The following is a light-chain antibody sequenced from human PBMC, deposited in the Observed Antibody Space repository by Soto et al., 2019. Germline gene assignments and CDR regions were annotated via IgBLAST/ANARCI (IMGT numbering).Light chain of an antibody. Sequence: QSVLTQPASVSGSPGQSITISCTGSISDVGAYNYVSWYQQHPGKAPKLMIYEVSNRPSGVAFRFSGSKSGNTASLTISGLQAEEEGDYFCTSYTRSTTWLFGGGTRMTVL. CDR3: TSYTRSTTWL. CDR1: ISDVGAYNY. V-gene: IGLV2-14*01. CDR2: EVS. J-gene: IGLJ3*02.